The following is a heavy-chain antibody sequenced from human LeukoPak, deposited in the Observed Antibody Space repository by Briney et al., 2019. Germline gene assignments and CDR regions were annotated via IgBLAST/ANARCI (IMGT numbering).Heavy chain of an antibody. CDR3: ARDLDFWSGRWPIIRGIYFDY. V-gene: IGHV4-31*03. CDR2: IVYSGST. J-gene: IGHJ4*02. D-gene: IGHD3-3*01. CDR1: GGSINSADYY. Sequence: PSQTLSLTCTVSGGSINSADYYWSWIHQHPGKGLEWLGHIVYSGSTYYNPSLKSRFTISVDTSKNQFSLQLSSVTATDTAVYYCARDLDFWSGRWPIIRGIYFDYWGQGTLVTVSS.